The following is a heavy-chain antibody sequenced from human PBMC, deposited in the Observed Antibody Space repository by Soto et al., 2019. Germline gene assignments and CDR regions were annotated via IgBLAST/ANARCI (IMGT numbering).Heavy chain of an antibody. CDR2: ISVRHAFI. V-gene: IGHV3-23*01. CDR3: TRDTVAGITGSDY. J-gene: IGHJ4*02. CDR1: GFNVGDFA. D-gene: IGHD1-20*01. Sequence: EVQLLESGGDLVQPGGSLRLSCAASGFNVGDFAVNWVRQAPGKGLEWVSGISVRHAFIYYADSVRGRFSISSDASENILYLQMNSLSVYDTALYYCTRDTVAGITGSDYWGPGTLVKVSS.